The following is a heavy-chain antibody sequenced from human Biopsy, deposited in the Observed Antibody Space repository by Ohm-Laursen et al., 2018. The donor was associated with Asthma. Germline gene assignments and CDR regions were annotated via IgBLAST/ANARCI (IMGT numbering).Heavy chain of an antibody. CDR2: SNQGGSP. CDR1: RGSLRVYV. Sequence: GTLSLTCGVYRGSLRVYVWSWIRQPPGKGLEWIGESNQGGSPTFNPSLKSRITISRDTSKNQLSLKLRSVTAADTAVYYCASGPEWYGLDVWGQGTTVTVSS. J-gene: IGHJ6*02. D-gene: IGHD3-3*01. CDR3: ASGPEWYGLDV. V-gene: IGHV4-34*01.